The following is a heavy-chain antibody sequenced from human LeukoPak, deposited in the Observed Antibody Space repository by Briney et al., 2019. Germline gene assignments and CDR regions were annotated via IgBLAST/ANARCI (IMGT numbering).Heavy chain of an antibody. CDR2: IYTSGST. CDR3: ARDKRADFWSGHDALDI. J-gene: IGHJ3*02. V-gene: IGHV4-4*07. CDR1: GGSISSYY. D-gene: IGHD3-3*01. Sequence: PSETLSLTCTVSGGSISSYYWSWIRQPAGKGLEWIGRIYTSGSTNYNPSLKSRVTMSVDTSKNQFSLKLSSVTAADTAVYYCARDKRADFWSGHDALDIWGQGTMVTVSS.